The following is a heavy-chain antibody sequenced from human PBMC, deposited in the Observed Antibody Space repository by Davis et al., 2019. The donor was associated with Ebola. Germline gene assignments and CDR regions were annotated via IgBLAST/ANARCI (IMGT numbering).Heavy chain of an antibody. Sequence: AASVKVSCKASGYTFTAYYIHWVRRAPGQGLEWMGWINPNSGGTKYAQRFQGRVTMTRDTSISTTYMDLSRLRSDDTAVYYCARESGGWLAPGDYFDYWGQGTLVTVSS. V-gene: IGHV1-2*02. J-gene: IGHJ4*02. CDR1: GYTFTAYY. D-gene: IGHD5-24*01. CDR2: INPNSGGT. CDR3: ARESGGWLAPGDYFDY.